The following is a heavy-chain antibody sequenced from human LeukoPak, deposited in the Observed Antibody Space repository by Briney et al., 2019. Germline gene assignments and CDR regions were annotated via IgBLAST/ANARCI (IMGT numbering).Heavy chain of an antibody. CDR2: IYHSGST. J-gene: IGHJ5*02. V-gene: IGHV4-38-2*02. CDR1: GYSISSDYY. Sequence: PSETLSLTCTVSGYSISSDYYWGWIRQPPGKGLEWIGNIYHSGSTYYNPSLKSRVTISLDTSKNQFSLKLNSVTAADTAVYYCARGNWFDPWGQGTLVTVSS. CDR3: ARGNWFDP.